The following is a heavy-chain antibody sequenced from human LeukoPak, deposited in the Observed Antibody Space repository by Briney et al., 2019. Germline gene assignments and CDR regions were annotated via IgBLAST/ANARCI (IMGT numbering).Heavy chain of an antibody. CDR1: GGTFSSYA. J-gene: IGHJ4*02. CDR2: IIPIFGTA. CDR3: ARGPANYDFRRASDY. D-gene: IGHD3-3*01. Sequence: SVKASCKASGGTFSSYAISWVRQAPGQGLEWMGGIIPIFGTANYAQKFQGRVTITADESTSTAYMELSSLRSEDTAVYYCARGPANYDFRRASDYWGQGTLVTVSS. V-gene: IGHV1-69*13.